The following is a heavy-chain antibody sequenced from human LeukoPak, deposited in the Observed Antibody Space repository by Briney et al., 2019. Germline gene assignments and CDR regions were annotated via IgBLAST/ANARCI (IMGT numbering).Heavy chain of an antibody. CDR1: GFTFSSYA. D-gene: IGHD3-10*01. CDR3: ARDLYYYGSGSYGY. J-gene: IGHJ4*02. V-gene: IGHV3-21*01. CDR2: ISSSSSYI. Sequence: GGSLRLSCVASGFTFSSYAMNWVRQAPGKGLEWVSSISSSSSYIYYADSVKGRFTISRDNAKNSLYLQMNSLRAEDTAVYYCARDLYYYGSGSYGYWGQGTLVTVSS.